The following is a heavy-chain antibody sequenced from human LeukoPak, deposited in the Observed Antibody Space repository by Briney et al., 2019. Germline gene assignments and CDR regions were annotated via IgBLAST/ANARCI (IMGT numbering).Heavy chain of an antibody. V-gene: IGHV4-59*08. CDR1: GGSISGYH. J-gene: IGHJ3*02. CDR3: ARRDPTDAFDI. D-gene: IGHD5-24*01. Sequence: PSETLSLTCNVSGGSISGYHWSWIRQPPGKGLEWIGYIYYSGSTNYNPSLKSRVTISVDTSKNQFSLKLSSVTAADTAVYYCARRDPTDAFDIWGQGTMVTVSS. CDR2: IYYSGST.